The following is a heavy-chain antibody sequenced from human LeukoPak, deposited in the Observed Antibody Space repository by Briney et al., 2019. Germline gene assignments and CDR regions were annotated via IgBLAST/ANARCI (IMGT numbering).Heavy chain of an antibody. CDR1: GYRLTSYW. Sequence: GESLKISCKASGYRLTSYWIGWVRQMPGKGLEWMGIIYPGDSDTRYSPSFQGQVTISADKSISTAYLQWSSLKASDTAMYYCARNCQGLNCGMDVWGKGTTVTVSS. V-gene: IGHV5-51*01. CDR2: IYPGDSDT. D-gene: IGHD2-15*01. CDR3: ARNCQGLNCGMDV. J-gene: IGHJ6*04.